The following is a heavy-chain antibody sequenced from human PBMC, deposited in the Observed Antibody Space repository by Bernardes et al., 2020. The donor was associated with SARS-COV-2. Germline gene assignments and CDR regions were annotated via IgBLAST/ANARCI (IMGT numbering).Heavy chain of an antibody. V-gene: IGHV4-61*08. CDR2: IYYNGNT. CDR3: ARDVRGGTLDY. Sequence: SESLSLTCTVSGSSVSSGGYYWSWLLQPPGKGLEWVGFIYYNGNTNYNPSLKSRVTISVDTSKNQLSLKLTSVTAADTAVYYCARDVRGGTLDYWGQGTPVTVSS. D-gene: IGHD2-15*01. J-gene: IGHJ4*02. CDR1: GSSVSSGGYY.